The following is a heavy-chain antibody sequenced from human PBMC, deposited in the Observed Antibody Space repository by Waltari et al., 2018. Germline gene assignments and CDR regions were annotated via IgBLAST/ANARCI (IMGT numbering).Heavy chain of an antibody. CDR1: GNTLTGLS. D-gene: IGHD1-26*01. V-gene: IGHV1-24*01. CDR2: FDPEDGET. J-gene: IGHJ5*02. Sequence: QVQLVQSGAEVKKPGASVKVSCKVSGNTLTGLSMPWVRQAPGKGLEWMGGFDPEDGETIYEQKLQGRVTRTEDTSTDTAYMELSSLRSDDTAVYYCATSGTYYFHWFDPWGQGTLVTVSS. CDR3: ATSGTYYFHWFDP.